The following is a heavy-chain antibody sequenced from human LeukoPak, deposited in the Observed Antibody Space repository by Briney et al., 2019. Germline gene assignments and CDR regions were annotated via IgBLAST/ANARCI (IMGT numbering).Heavy chain of an antibody. J-gene: IGHJ6*03. Sequence: GGSLRLSCAASGFTFDDYAMHWVRQAPGKGLEWVSGISWNSGNIGYVDSVKGRFTISRDNAKNSLYLQMNSLRAEDTALYYCAKARGGSFYYYYMDVWGKGTTVTISS. CDR3: AKARGGSFYYYYMDV. CDR1: GFTFDDYA. CDR2: ISWNSGNI. D-gene: IGHD2-15*01. V-gene: IGHV3-9*01.